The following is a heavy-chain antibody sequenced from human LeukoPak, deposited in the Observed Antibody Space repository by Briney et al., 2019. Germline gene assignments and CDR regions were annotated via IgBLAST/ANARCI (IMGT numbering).Heavy chain of an antibody. CDR3: AKDSATDYYYYGMDV. CDR2: ISSSGSTI. Sequence: KPGGSLRLSCAASGFTFSDYYMSWIRQAPGKGLEWVSYISSSGSTIYYADSVKGRFTISRDNSKNTLYLQMNSLRAEDTAVYYCAKDSATDYYYYGMDVWGQGTTVTVSS. V-gene: IGHV3-11*04. D-gene: IGHD6-25*01. J-gene: IGHJ6*02. CDR1: GFTFSDYY.